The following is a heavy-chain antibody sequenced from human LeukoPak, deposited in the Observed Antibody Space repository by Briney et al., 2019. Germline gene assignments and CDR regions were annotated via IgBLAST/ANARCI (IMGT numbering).Heavy chain of an antibody. Sequence: GGSLRLSCAASGFTFNSYSMNWVRQAPGKGLEWVSSISGSNSYIYYADSMKGRFTISRDNAKNSLYLQMNSLRAEDTAVYYCARGFRGWYAEGFDYWGQGTLVTVSS. V-gene: IGHV3-21*01. CDR1: GFTFNSYS. J-gene: IGHJ4*02. CDR2: ISGSNSYI. CDR3: ARGFRGWYAEGFDY. D-gene: IGHD6-19*01.